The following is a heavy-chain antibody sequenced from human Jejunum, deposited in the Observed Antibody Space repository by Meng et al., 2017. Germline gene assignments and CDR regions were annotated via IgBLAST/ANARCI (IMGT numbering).Heavy chain of an antibody. J-gene: IGHJ6*02. D-gene: IGHD1-26*01. Sequence: GGSLRLSCAASGFTFSSYWMNWVRQAPGKGLEWVANIKQDGSDKYYVDSVKGRFTISRDNAKNSLYLQMNSLRAEDTAVYYCARALVGAQTEGGYYYGMDVWGQGTTVTVSS. CDR1: GFTFSSYW. CDR2: IKQDGSDK. CDR3: ARALVGAQTEGGYYYGMDV. V-gene: IGHV3-7*01.